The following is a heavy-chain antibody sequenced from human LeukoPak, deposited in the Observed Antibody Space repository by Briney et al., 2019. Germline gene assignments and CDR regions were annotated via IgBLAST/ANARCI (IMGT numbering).Heavy chain of an antibody. V-gene: IGHV3-48*03. J-gene: IGHJ4*02. D-gene: IGHD5-12*01. Sequence: GGSLRLSCAVSGFTFSSYEMNWVRQAPGKGLEWVTYISSSGSTIYYADSVKGRFTISRDSAKNSLYLQMNSLRAEDTAVYYCARLALRPGVPFDYWGQGTLVTVSS. CDR2: ISSSGSTI. CDR3: ARLALRPGVPFDY. CDR1: GFTFSSYE.